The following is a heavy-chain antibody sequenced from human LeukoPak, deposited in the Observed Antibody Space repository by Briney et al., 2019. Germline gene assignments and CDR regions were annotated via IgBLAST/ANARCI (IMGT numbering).Heavy chain of an antibody. Sequence: GWSLRLSCAASGFTFSDYYMSWIRQAPGKGLEWVSYISSSGSTIYYADSVKGRFTISRDNAKNSLYLQMNSLRAEDTAVYYCAGDLGGYDASGRDPFDYWGQGTLVTVSS. CDR3: AGDLGGYDASGRDPFDY. CDR1: GFTFSDYY. J-gene: IGHJ4*02. CDR2: ISSSGSTI. D-gene: IGHD5-12*01. V-gene: IGHV3-11*01.